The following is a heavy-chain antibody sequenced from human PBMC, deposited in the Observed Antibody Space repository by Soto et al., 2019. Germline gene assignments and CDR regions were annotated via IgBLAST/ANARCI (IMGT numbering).Heavy chain of an antibody. CDR3: TRLISAAQDY. CDR2: IRDRAYNYAT. CDR1: GFVFKDSS. D-gene: IGHD3-10*01. J-gene: IGHJ4*02. Sequence: EVLLVESGGGVVQPGGSLKLSCAASGFVFKDSSIHWVRQASGKGLEWVGRIRDRAYNYATAYTASVKGRFTVSRDDSNYTAYLQRDSLKTEDTASYYCTRLISAAQDYWGQGTLVTVSS. V-gene: IGHV3-73*01.